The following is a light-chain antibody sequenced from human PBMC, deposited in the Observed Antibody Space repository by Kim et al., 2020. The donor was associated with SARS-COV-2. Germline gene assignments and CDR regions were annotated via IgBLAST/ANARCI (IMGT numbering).Light chain of an antibody. CDR3: SSFGGRGTLVS. J-gene: IGLJ3*02. Sequence: QSALTQPASVSGSPGQSITISCTGTSSDIGGNDFVSWYQQHPGEAPKLMIYDVSYRPSGVSDRFSGSKSANTASLTISGLQPEDEADYYCSSFGGRGTLVSFGGGTHLTVL. CDR1: SSDIGGNDF. CDR2: DVS. V-gene: IGLV2-14*03.